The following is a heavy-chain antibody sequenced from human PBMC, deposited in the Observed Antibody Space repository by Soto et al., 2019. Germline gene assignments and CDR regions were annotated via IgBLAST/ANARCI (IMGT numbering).Heavy chain of an antibody. J-gene: IGHJ5*02. CDR1: GGSISSGDYY. D-gene: IGHD6-6*01. Sequence: SETLSLTCTVSGGSISSGDYYWSWIRQPPGKGLEWIGYIYYSGSTYYNPSLKSRVTISVDTSKNQFSLKLSSVTAADTAVYYCARGGGYSSSSDRPYWFDPWGQGTLVTVS. CDR2: IYYSGST. CDR3: ARGGGYSSSSDRPYWFDP. V-gene: IGHV4-30-4*01.